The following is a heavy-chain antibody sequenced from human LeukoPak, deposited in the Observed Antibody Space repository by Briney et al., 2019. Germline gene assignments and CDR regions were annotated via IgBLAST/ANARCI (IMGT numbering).Heavy chain of an antibody. CDR3: AKAPTMIVVVTLFQH. V-gene: IGHV3-30*18. CDR1: GFTFSSYG. CDR2: ISYDGSNK. D-gene: IGHD3-22*01. Sequence: TGGSLRLSCAASGFTFSSYGMHWVHQAPGKGLEWVAVISYDGSNKYYADSVKGRFTISRDNSKNTLYLQMNSLRAEDTAVYYCAKAPTMIVVVTLFQHWGQGTLVTVSS. J-gene: IGHJ1*01.